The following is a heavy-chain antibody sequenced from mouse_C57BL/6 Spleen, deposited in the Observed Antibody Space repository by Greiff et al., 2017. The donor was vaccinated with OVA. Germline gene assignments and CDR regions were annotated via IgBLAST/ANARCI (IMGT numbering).Heavy chain of an antibody. Sequence: VQLQQSGAELVKPGASVKLSCTASGFNFKDYYMHWVKQRPEQGLEWIGRIDPEDGETKYAQKFQGKATITADTSSNTAYLQISSLTSEDTAVYCCANHTVVRGYWGQGTTLTVSS. CDR1: GFNFKDYY. J-gene: IGHJ2*01. V-gene: IGHV14-2*01. CDR3: ANHTVVRGY. D-gene: IGHD1-1*01. CDR2: IDPEDGET.